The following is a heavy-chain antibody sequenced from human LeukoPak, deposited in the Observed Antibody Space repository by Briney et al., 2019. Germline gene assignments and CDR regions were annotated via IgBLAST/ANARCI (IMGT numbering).Heavy chain of an antibody. CDR1: GGPISSYY. J-gene: IGHJ6*03. CDR3: ARLVSSSSDYYYYMDV. Sequence: PSETLSLTCTVSGGPISSYYWSWIRQPPGKGLEWIGYIYYSGSTNYNPSLKSRVTISVDTSKNQFSLKLSSVTAADTAVYYCARLVSSSSDYYYYMDVWGKGTTVTVSS. D-gene: IGHD6-13*01. V-gene: IGHV4-59*01. CDR2: IYYSGST.